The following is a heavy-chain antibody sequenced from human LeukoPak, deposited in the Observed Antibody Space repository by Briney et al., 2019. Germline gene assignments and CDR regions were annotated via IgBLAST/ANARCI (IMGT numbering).Heavy chain of an antibody. V-gene: IGHV3-23*01. D-gene: IGHD5-18*01. CDR1: GFTFSTHA. CDR3: ARGGSYGRNWFDP. CDR2: IGGSDGST. Sequence: GGSLRLSCVASGFTFSTHAMSWVRLAPGKGMEWVSAIGGSDGSTYYADSVKGRFTISRDNAKNSLYLQMNSLRAEDTAVYYCARGGSYGRNWFDPWGQGTLVTVSS. J-gene: IGHJ5*02.